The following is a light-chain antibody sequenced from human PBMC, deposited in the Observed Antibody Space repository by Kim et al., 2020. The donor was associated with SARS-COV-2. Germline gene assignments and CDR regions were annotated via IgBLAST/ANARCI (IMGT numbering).Light chain of an antibody. CDR1: TGAVTSGHY. CDR3: LLYYSGARV. V-gene: IGLV7-46*01. CDR2: DTD. J-gene: IGLJ2*01. Sequence: PGGTVTLPCGSSTGAVTSGHYPYWFQQKPGQAPRTLIYDTDSKHSWTPARFSGSLLGGKAALTLSGAQPEDEADYYCLLYYSGARVFGGGTQLTVL.